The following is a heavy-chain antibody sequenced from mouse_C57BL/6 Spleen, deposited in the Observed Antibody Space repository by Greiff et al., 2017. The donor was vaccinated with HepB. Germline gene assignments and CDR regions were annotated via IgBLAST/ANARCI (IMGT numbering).Heavy chain of an antibody. V-gene: IGHV1-52*01. D-gene: IGHD3-2*02. CDR2: IDPSDSET. Sequence: QVQLQQPGAELVRPGSSVKLSCKASGYTFTSYWMHWVKQRPIQGLEWIGNIDPSDSETHYNQKFKDKATLTVDKSSSTAYMQLSSLTSEDSAVYYCARGRRTAQASDYWGQGTTLTVSS. CDR1: GYTFTSYW. CDR3: ARGRRTAQASDY. J-gene: IGHJ2*01.